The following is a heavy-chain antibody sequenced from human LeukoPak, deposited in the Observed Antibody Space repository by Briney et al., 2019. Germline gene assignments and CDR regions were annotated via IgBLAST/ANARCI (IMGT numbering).Heavy chain of an antibody. Sequence: SGGSLRLSCAASGFTFSDQAMTWVRQVAGKGLEWVSSISGSGRSTYYADSVKGRFTIPRDNSKNTLYLQMNSLRAEDMAVYYCAKQSVAGTDDGHYFDYWGQGTLVTVSS. CDR2: ISGSGRST. CDR1: GFTFSDQA. D-gene: IGHD6-19*01. J-gene: IGHJ4*02. CDR3: AKQSVAGTDDGHYFDY. V-gene: IGHV3-23*01.